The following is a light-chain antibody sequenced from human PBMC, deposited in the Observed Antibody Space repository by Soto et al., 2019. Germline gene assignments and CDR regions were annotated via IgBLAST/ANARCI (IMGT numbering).Light chain of an antibody. CDR2: TAS. CDR1: QSVSSD. J-gene: IGKJ2*01. Sequence: EVVMTQSPATLSVSPGEGATLSCRASQSVSSDLAWYQQKPGQAPRLLIYTASTRATGIPTRFSGSGSGTEFTLTISNLQSEDFAVYYCQQYNNWRMYTFGQGTKVDIK. CDR3: QQYNNWRMYT. V-gene: IGKV3-15*01.